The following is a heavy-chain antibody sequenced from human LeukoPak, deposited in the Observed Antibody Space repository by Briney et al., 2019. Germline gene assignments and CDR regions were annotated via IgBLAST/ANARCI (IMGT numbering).Heavy chain of an antibody. CDR3: ARDLSRYDILTGSPSNWFDP. J-gene: IGHJ5*02. D-gene: IGHD3-9*01. CDR2: IYYSGST. CDR1: GGSISSSSYY. V-gene: IGHV4-39*07. Sequence: PSETLSLTCTVSGGSISSSSYYWGWIRQPPGKGLEWIGSIYYSGSTYYNPSLKSRVTISVDTSKNQFSLKLSSVTAADTAVYYCARDLSRYDILTGSPSNWFDPWGQGTLVTVSS.